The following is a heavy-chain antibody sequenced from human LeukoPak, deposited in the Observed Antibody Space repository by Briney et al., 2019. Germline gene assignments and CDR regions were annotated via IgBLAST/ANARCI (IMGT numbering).Heavy chain of an antibody. J-gene: IGHJ4*02. D-gene: IGHD3-22*01. Sequence: QSGGSLRLSCAASGFTVSSNYMSWVRQAPGKGLEWVSVIYSGGSTYYADSVKGRFTISRDNSKNTLYLQMNSLRAEDTAVYYCAREFRYYYDSSGCFDYWGRGTLVTVSS. CDR2: IYSGGST. CDR3: AREFRYYYDSSGCFDY. V-gene: IGHV3-53*01. CDR1: GFTVSSNY.